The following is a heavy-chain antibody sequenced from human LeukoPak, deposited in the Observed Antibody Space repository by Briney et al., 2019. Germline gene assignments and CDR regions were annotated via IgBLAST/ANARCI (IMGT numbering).Heavy chain of an antibody. CDR2: ITAYNGNT. D-gene: IGHD3-10*01. V-gene: IGHV1-18*01. CDR3: ARDGLLWFGERGY. Sequence: ASVKVSCKPSGYTFTNYGISWVRQAPGQGLEWMGWITAYNGNTNYAQKFQGRVTMTTDTSTNTVYMELRSLRSDDTAVYYCARDGLLWFGERGYWGQGTLVTVSS. J-gene: IGHJ4*02. CDR1: GYTFTNYG.